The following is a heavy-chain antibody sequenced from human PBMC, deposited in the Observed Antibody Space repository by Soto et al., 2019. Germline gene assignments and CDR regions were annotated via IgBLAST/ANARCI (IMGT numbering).Heavy chain of an antibody. CDR3: ARDTVAAGSEFDP. CDR1: GFTFSGYW. CDR2: INNNSSYI. J-gene: IGHJ5*02. V-gene: IGHV3-21*01. Sequence: PGGSRRLSCAAAGFTFSGYWRSWVRQAPGKGLEWVSSINNNSSYIYYEDSVKGRFTISRDNAKNSLYLQMNSLRAEDTAVYYCARDTVAAGSEFDPWGQGTLVTVSS. D-gene: IGHD6-19*01.